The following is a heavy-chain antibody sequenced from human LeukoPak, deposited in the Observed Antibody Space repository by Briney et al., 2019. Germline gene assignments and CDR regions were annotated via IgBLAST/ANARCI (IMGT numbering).Heavy chain of an antibody. Sequence: PGGSLRLSCAASGFTFSSYGMHWVRQAPGKGLEWVAVIWFDGSNKYYADSVKGRFTISRDNSKNTLYLQMNSLRAEDTALYYCARDGDYYDSSGYYNDWGQGTLVTVSS. CDR2: IWFDGSNK. CDR3: ARDGDYYDSSGYYND. D-gene: IGHD3-22*01. CDR1: GFTFSSYG. J-gene: IGHJ4*02. V-gene: IGHV3-33*01.